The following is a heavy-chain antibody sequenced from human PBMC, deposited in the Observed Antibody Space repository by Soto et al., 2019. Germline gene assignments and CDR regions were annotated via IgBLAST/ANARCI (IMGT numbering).Heavy chain of an antibody. J-gene: IGHJ3*02. CDR3: ARDYEFGFYI. CDR2: IKRDGSEK. Sequence: EVQLVESGGGLVQPGGSLRLSCEASAFTLSSYWMSWVRQAPGKGLEWVANIKRDGSEKYYVDSVKGRFTISRDKTKNSLYLQICTLTPEDTAIYYCARDYEFGFYIWGQGTLVTVSS. D-gene: IGHD3-22*01. CDR1: AFTLSSYW. V-gene: IGHV3-7*01.